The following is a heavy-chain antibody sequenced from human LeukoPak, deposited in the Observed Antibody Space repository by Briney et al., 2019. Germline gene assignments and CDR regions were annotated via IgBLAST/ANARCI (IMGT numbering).Heavy chain of an antibody. CDR3: ASRFGEFYFYYMDV. V-gene: IGHV3-48*03. D-gene: IGHD3-10*01. Sequence: GGSLRLSCAASRFTFSSYEMNWVRQAPGKGLEWVSYISSSGSTICYADSVKGRFTISRDNAKNSLYLQMNSLRAEDTAVYYCASRFGEFYFYYMDVWGKGTMVTISS. J-gene: IGHJ6*03. CDR1: RFTFSSYE. CDR2: ISSSGSTI.